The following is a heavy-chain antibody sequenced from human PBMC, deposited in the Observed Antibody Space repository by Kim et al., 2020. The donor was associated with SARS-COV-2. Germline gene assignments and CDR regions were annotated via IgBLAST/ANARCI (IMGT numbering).Heavy chain of an antibody. J-gene: IGHJ4*02. V-gene: IGHV3-30*03. Sequence: GGSLRLSCAASGFTFSSYGMHWVRQAPGKGLEWVAVISYDGSNKYYADSVKGRFTISRDNSKNTLYLQMNSLRAEDTAVYYCAPAKGGIAVAFDYWGQGTLVTVSS. CDR1: GFTFSSYG. D-gene: IGHD6-19*01. CDR3: APAKGGIAVAFDY. CDR2: ISYDGSNK.